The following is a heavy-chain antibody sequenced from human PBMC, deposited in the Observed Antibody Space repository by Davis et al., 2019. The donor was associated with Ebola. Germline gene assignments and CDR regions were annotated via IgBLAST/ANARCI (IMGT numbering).Heavy chain of an antibody. J-gene: IGHJ2*01. D-gene: IGHD4-17*01. V-gene: IGHV3-30*02. Sequence: GGSLRLSCAASGFTFNNYGMHWVRQAPGKGLEWVAFIRSDGNNKYYADSLKGRFTISRDNSKNTLYLQMNSLRAEDTALYYCAKDKTTVTQYWYFDLWGRGTLVTVSS. CDR1: GFTFNNYG. CDR2: IRSDGNNK. CDR3: AKDKTTVTQYWYFDL.